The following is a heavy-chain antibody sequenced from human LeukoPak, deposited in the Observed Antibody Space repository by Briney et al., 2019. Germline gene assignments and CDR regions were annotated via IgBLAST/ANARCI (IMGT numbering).Heavy chain of an antibody. Sequence: GGSLRLSCAASGFTFSHYGMNWVRHTPGKGLEWVSGIRSNGITTYYADSVKGRFTTSRDNSKNTVYLQMNSLRAEDTAVYYCAKDRGYLLWFGELFDYWGQGTLVTVSS. V-gene: IGHV3-23*01. J-gene: IGHJ4*02. CDR1: GFTFSHYG. D-gene: IGHD3-10*01. CDR3: AKDRGYLLWFGELFDY. CDR2: IRSNGITT.